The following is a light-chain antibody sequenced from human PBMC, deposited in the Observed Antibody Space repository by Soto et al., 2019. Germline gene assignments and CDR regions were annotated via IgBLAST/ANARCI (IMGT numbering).Light chain of an antibody. Sequence: DIVMTQSPDSLAVSLGERATVNCKSSQSVLYSSNNKNYLAWYEQQLGQPTKLLIYWASTRESGVPDRFSGSGSGADFTLTISSLQAEDVSVYYCQQYYSITTFGGGTKVAIK. CDR1: QSVLYSSNNKNY. J-gene: IGKJ4*02. CDR3: QQYYSITT. V-gene: IGKV4-1*01. CDR2: WAS.